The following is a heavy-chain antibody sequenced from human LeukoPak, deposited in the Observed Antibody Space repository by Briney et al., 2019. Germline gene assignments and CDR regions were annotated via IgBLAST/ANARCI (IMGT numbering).Heavy chain of an antibody. D-gene: IGHD3-10*01. J-gene: IGHJ3*02. V-gene: IGHV4-61*02. CDR1: GGSISSGSYY. CDR3: ARAAGGGSGSYGAFDI. CDR2: IYTSGST. Sequence: NPSETLSLTCTVSGGSISSGSYYWSWIRQPAGKGLEWFGRIYTSGSTNSNPSLKSRVSISVDTSKNQFSLKLSSVTAADTAVYYCARAAGGGSGSYGAFDIWGQGTMVTVSS.